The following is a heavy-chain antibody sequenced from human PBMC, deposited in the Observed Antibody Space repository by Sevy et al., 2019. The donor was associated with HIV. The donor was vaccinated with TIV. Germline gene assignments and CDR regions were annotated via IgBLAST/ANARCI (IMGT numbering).Heavy chain of an antibody. CDR3: AKDIGDIVVVPAAIWYYGMDV. Sequence: GGSLRLSCAASGFTFDDYAMHWVRQAPGKGLEWVSGISWNSGSIGYADSVKGRFTISRDNAKNSLYLQMNSLRAEDTALHYCAKDIGDIVVVPAAIWYYGMDVWGQGTTVTVSS. D-gene: IGHD2-2*02. CDR2: ISWNSGSI. CDR1: GFTFDDYA. J-gene: IGHJ6*02. V-gene: IGHV3-9*01.